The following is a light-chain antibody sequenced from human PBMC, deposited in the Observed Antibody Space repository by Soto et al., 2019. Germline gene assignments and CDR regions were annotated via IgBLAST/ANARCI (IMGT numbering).Light chain of an antibody. J-gene: IGLJ1*01. Sequence: QSVPTQPASVSGSPGQSITISCSGTSSDVGSYDHVAWYQQFPGKTPKLMIYEVSNRPSGVSSRFSGSKSGNTASLTISGLQAEDEADYYCISYTGSSTSYVFGSGTKVTDL. CDR2: EVS. V-gene: IGLV2-14*01. CDR1: SSDVGSYDH. CDR3: ISYTGSSTSYV.